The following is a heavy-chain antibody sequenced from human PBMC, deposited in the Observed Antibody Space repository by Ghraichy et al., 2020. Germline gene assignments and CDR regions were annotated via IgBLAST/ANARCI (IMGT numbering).Heavy chain of an antibody. J-gene: IGHJ6*02. D-gene: IGHD1-26*01. Sequence: LSLTCAVSGLTFSSSAMSWVRQAPGKGLEWVSGISGSGGSTYYADSVKGRFTISRDNSKNTGYLQFTSLGAEDTAVYYCARGGVGPSGMDVWGQGTTVTVSS. CDR3: ARGGVGPSGMDV. CDR1: GLTFSSSA. V-gene: IGHV3-23*01. CDR2: ISGSGGST.